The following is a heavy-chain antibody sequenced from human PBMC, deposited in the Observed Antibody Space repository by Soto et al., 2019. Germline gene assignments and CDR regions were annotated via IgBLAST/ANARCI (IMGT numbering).Heavy chain of an antibody. J-gene: IGHJ5*02. Sequence: SETLSLTCTVSGGSISSGDYYRSWIRQPPGKGLEWIGYIYYSGSTYYNPSLKSRVTISVDTSKNQFSLKLSSVTAADTAVYYCARAYSYGDWFDPWGQGTLVTVSS. CDR2: IYYSGST. CDR1: GGSISSGDYY. CDR3: ARAYSYGDWFDP. D-gene: IGHD5-18*01. V-gene: IGHV4-30-4*01.